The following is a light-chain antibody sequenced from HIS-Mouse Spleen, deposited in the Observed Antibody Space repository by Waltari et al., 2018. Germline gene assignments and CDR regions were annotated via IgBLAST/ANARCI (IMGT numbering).Light chain of an antibody. CDR1: SSDVGGYNY. V-gene: IGLV2-11*01. CDR3: CSYAGSWV. Sequence: QSALTQPRSVSGSPGQSVTISCTGTSSDVGGYNYVSCYQQHPGNAPKLMLYAVSKRPSGVPERFSGSKSGNAASLTISGLQAEDEADYYCCSYAGSWVFGGGTKLTVL. J-gene: IGLJ3*02. CDR2: AVS.